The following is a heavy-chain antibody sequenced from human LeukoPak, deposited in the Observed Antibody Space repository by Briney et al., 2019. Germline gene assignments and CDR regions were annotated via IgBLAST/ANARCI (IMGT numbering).Heavy chain of an antibody. Sequence: PGGSLRLSCAASGFTFSSYSMNWVRQAPGKGQEWVSYISSSSSTIYYADSVKGRFTISRDNAKNSLYLQMNSLRAEDTAIYYCARQSGTMVTTRFDYWGQGTLVTVSS. CDR1: GFTFSSYS. V-gene: IGHV3-48*01. J-gene: IGHJ4*02. D-gene: IGHD4-17*01. CDR3: ARQSGTMVTTRFDY. CDR2: ISSSSSTI.